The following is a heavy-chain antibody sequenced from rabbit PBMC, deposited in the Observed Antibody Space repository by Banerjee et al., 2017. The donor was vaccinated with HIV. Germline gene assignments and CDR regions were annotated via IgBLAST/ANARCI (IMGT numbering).Heavy chain of an antibody. CDR1: GFSFSYGYC. V-gene: IGHV1S40*01. D-gene: IGHD1-1*01. Sequence: QSLEESGGGLVKPGASLTLTCKASGFSFSYGYCMCWVRQAPGKGLEWIGCIGVGGGGTNYASGAKGRFTISKTSATPVTLTMTSLAAGGTATYFCGRDDSGYVGNFNLWGPGTLVTVS. CDR2: IGVGGGGT. CDR3: GRDDSGYVGNFNL. J-gene: IGHJ4*01.